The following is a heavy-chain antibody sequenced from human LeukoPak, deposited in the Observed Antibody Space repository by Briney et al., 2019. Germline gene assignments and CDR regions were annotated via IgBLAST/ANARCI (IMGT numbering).Heavy chain of an antibody. CDR1: GFTFSSYW. J-gene: IGHJ4*02. V-gene: IGHV3-48*04. CDR3: ARDTYSSSSAVDY. CDR2: ISTSSTTI. Sequence: GGSLRLSCAASGFTFSSYWMSWVRQAPGKGLEWVSYISTSSTTIYYADSVKGRFTISRDNAKNSLYLQMNSLRAEDTAVYYCARDTYSSSSAVDYWGQGTLVTVSS. D-gene: IGHD6-6*01.